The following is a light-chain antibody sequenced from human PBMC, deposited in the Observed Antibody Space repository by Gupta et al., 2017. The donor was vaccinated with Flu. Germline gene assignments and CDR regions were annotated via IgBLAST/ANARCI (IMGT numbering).Light chain of an antibody. V-gene: IGLV1-44*01. Sequence: QSGLTHPPSASGTPGQRVSISCSGTRSNVGSHAVSWYQQRPGTAPKLVIYGVNQRPSGVPDRFSDSKSGTSASLAISGLQSEDEADYYCATWDDNLNGWVIGGGTKLTVL. CDR2: GVN. CDR3: ATWDDNLNGWV. CDR1: RSNVGSHA. J-gene: IGLJ3*02.